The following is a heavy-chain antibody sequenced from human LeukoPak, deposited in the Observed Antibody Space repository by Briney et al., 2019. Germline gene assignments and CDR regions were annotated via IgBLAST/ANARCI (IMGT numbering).Heavy chain of an antibody. CDR1: GYTFTSYY. V-gene: IGHV1-46*01. J-gene: IGHJ4*02. D-gene: IGHD1-26*01. CDR2: INPSGGST. CDR3: ARETHLSGSYSETFDY. Sequence: GASVKVSCKASGYTFTSYYMHWVRQGPGQGLEWVGVINPSGGSTSYAQKFQGRVTMTRDTSTSTVYTELSSLRSEDTAVYYCARETHLSGSYSETFDYWGQGTLVTVSS.